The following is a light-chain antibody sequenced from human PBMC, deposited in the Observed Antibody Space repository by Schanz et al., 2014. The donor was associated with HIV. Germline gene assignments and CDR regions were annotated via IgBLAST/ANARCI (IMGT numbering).Light chain of an antibody. CDR1: QRLSSSY. J-gene: IGKJ4*01. V-gene: IGKV3-20*01. CDR3: QQYHSSRGT. CDR2: ATS. Sequence: EIVLTQSPGSLSLSPGGRATLSCGASQRLSSSYLAWYQQKRDQPPRLVIYATSTRAAGIPDRFSGTGSGTDFTLTISSLEPEDFAVYYCQQYHSSRGTFGGGTRVEIK.